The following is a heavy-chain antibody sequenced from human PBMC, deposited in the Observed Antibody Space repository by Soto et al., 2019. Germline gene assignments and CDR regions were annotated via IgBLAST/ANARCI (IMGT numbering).Heavy chain of an antibody. Sequence: GASVKVSCKASGYTFTSYGISWVRQAPGQGLEWMGWISAYNGNTNYAQKLQGRVTMTTDTSTSTAYMELRSLRSDDTAVYYCASLDRGYCSGGSCYGNDYWGQGTLVTVSS. CDR2: ISAYNGNT. CDR3: ASLDRGYCSGGSCYGNDY. D-gene: IGHD2-15*01. J-gene: IGHJ4*02. V-gene: IGHV1-18*01. CDR1: GYTFTSYG.